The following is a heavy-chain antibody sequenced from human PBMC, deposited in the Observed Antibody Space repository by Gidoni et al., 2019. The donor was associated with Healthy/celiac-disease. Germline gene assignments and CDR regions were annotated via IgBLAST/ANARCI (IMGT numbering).Heavy chain of an antibody. CDR2: IYYSGST. J-gene: IGHJ4*02. CDR3: ARHMTLDIVVVVAATDY. V-gene: IGHV4-39*01. D-gene: IGHD2-15*01. CDR1: GGSISSSSYY. Sequence: QLQLQESGPGLVKPSETLSLTCTVSGGSISSSSYYWGWIRQPPGKGLEWIGSIYYSGSTYYNPSLKSRVTISVDTSKNQFSLKLSSVTAADTAVYYCARHMTLDIVVVVAATDYWGQGTLVTVSS.